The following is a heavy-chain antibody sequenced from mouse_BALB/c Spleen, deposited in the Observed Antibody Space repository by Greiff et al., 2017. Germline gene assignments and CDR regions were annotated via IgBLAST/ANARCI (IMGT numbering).Heavy chain of an antibody. Sequence: EVKLMESGPVLVKPSQSLSLTCTVTGYSITSDYAWNWIRQFPGNKLEWMGYISYSGSTSYNPSLKSRISITRDTSKNQFFLQLNSVTTEDTATYYCARFPDGYSYYFDYWGQGTTLTVSS. CDR3: ARFPDGYSYYFDY. J-gene: IGHJ2*01. V-gene: IGHV3-2*02. D-gene: IGHD2-3*01. CDR2: ISYSGST. CDR1: GYSITSDYA.